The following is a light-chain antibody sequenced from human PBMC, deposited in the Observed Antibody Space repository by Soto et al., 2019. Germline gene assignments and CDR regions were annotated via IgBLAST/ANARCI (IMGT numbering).Light chain of an antibody. CDR2: EVN. J-gene: IGLJ1*01. CDR3: SSYTTSRIYV. V-gene: IGLV2-14*01. CDR1: SSDVGGYNY. Sequence: QSALTQPASVSGSPGQSITISCTGTSSDVGGYNYVSWYQHHPGKAHKLMIYEVNNRPSGVSNRFSGSRSGNTASLTISGLQAEDEADYYCSSYTTSRIYVFGTGTKLTVL.